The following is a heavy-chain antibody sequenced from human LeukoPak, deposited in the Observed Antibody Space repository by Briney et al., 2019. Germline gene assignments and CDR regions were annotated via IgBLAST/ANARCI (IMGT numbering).Heavy chain of an antibody. D-gene: IGHD3-22*01. CDR3: AIPERNYYDSSGYPTYYFDY. J-gene: IGHJ4*02. CDR2: IIPIFGTA. Sequence: SVKVSCKASGGTFSSYAISWVRQAPGQGLEWMGGIIPIFGTANYAQKFQGRVTITADESTSTAYMELSSLRSEDTAVYYCAIPERNYYDSSGYPTYYFDYWGQGTLVTVSS. V-gene: IGHV1-69*13. CDR1: GGTFSSYA.